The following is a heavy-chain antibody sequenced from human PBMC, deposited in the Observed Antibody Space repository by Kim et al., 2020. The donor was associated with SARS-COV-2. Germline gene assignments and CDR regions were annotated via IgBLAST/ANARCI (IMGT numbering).Heavy chain of an antibody. CDR2: IYYSGST. J-gene: IGHJ4*02. CDR3: ARASGGYDSLDY. Sequence: SETLSLTCTVSGGSISSGDYYWSWIRQPLGKGLEWIGYIYYSGSTYYNPSLKSRVTISVDTSKNQFSLKLSSVTAADTAVYYCARASGGYDSLDYWGQGTLVTVSS. D-gene: IGHD5-12*01. CDR1: GGSISSGDYY. V-gene: IGHV4-30-4*01.